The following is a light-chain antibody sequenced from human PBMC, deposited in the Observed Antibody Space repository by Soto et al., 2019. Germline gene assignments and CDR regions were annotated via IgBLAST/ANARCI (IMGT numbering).Light chain of an antibody. CDR3: QQTYSTPLT. Sequence: DIQMTQSPPSLSASVGDRVTITCRASQSINSHLNWYRQKPGKAPNLLIYAASNLQSGVPARFSGSGSGTDFTLTISTLQPEDFATYYCQQTYSTPLTFGGGTKVDTK. CDR1: QSINSH. CDR2: AAS. V-gene: IGKV1-39*01. J-gene: IGKJ4*01.